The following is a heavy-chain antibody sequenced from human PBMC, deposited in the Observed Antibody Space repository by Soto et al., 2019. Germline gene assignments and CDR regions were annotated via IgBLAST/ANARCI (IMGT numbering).Heavy chain of an antibody. CDR1: GCSISSYY. D-gene: IGHD3-10*01. CDR2: IYYSGST. J-gene: IGHJ4*02. V-gene: IGHV4-59*01. Sequence: SETLSLTCTVSGCSISSYYWSLIRQPPGKGLEWIGYIYYSGSTNYNPSLKSRVTISVDTSKNQSSLKLSSVTAADTAVYYCAREYYYGSGSFDYWGQGTLVTVSS. CDR3: AREYYYGSGSFDY.